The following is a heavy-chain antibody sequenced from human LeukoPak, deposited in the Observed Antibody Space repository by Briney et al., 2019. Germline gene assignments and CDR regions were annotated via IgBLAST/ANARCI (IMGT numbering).Heavy chain of an antibody. CDR3: TEFYFDRSGYADY. CDR2: IYYRGST. CDR1: GGSISSGNYY. D-gene: IGHD3-22*01. Sequence: SETLSLTCTVSGGSISSGNYYWGWIRQPPGKGLEWIGSIYYRGSTYYNPSLKSRVTISVDMSENQVSLKLRSVTAADTAVYYCTEFYFDRSGYADYWGQGTLVTVSS. J-gene: IGHJ4*02. V-gene: IGHV4-39*01.